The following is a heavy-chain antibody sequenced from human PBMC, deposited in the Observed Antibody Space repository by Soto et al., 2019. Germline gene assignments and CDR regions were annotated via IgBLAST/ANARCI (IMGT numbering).Heavy chain of an antibody. V-gene: IGHV4-34*01. CDR2: INHSGST. J-gene: IGHJ4*02. CDR1: GGSFSGYY. Sequence: SETLSLTCAVYGGSFSGYYWTWIRQPPGTGLEWIGEINHSGSTNYNPSLKSRVTISVDTSKNQFPLKLTSVTAADTALYYCARDKITGLFDYWGQGTLVTVSS. CDR3: ARDKITGLFDY. D-gene: IGHD2-8*02.